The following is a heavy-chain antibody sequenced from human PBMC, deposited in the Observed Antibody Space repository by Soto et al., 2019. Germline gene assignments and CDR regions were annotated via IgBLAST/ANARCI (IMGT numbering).Heavy chain of an antibody. CDR2: ISGSGGST. J-gene: IGHJ6*02. CDR3: AKSLRDCSSTSCYPHGMDV. V-gene: IGHV3-23*01. Sequence: GGSLRLSCAASGGTFISYAMSWVRQATGKGLEWVSAISGSGGSTYYADSVKGRFTISRDNSKNTLCLQMNSLRAEDTAVYYCAKSLRDCSSTSCYPHGMDVWGQGTTVTVSS. CDR1: GGTFISYA. D-gene: IGHD2-2*01.